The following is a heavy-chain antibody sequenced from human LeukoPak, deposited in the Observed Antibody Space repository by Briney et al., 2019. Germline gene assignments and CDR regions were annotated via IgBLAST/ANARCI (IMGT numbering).Heavy chain of an antibody. Sequence: SVKVSCKASGGTFGSYTISWVRQAPGQGLEWMGRIIPILGIANYAQKFQGRVTITADKSTSTAYMELSSLGSEDTAVYYCAISYYYDSSGYYLLLSDYWGQGTLVTVSS. V-gene: IGHV1-69*02. CDR3: AISYYYDSSGYYLLLSDY. D-gene: IGHD3-22*01. CDR1: GGTFGSYT. CDR2: IIPILGIA. J-gene: IGHJ4*02.